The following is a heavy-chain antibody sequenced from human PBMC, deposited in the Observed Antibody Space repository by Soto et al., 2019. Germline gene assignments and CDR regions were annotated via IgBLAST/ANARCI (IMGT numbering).Heavy chain of an antibody. J-gene: IGHJ2*01. Sequence: EVQLVESGGGLVQPGGSLRLSCSASGFTLTDHFMDWVRQAPGKGLEWIGRTRNRANGFTTEYAASVKGRFTVSRDDSQTSLSLQMNSLKSEDTALYYCARTVLVSAIYHPYDLWGRGTLVTVSS. V-gene: IGHV3-72*01. CDR2: TRNRANGFTT. CDR1: GFTLTDHF. D-gene: IGHD2-2*01. CDR3: ARTVLVSAIYHPYDL.